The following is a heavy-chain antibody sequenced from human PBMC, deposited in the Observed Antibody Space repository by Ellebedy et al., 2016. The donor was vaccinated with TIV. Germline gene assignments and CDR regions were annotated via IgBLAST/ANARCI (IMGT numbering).Heavy chain of an antibody. D-gene: IGHD1-1*01. Sequence: GESLKISCAASGFTFSSYAMHWVRQAPGKGLEWVAVIASYDDGNKNYYADSVKGRFTISRDDSKNTLYLQMNSLRPEDTAVYYCTKDRSYNTPYYFDYWGQGTLVTVSS. CDR1: GFTFSSYA. CDR3: TKDRSYNTPYYFDY. V-gene: IGHV3-30*18. CDR2: IASYDDGNKN. J-gene: IGHJ4*02.